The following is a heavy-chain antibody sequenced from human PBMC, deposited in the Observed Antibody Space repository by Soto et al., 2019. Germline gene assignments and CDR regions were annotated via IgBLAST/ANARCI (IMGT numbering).Heavy chain of an antibody. CDR1: GFTFSSYA. V-gene: IGHV3-30-3*01. Sequence: QVQLVESGGGVVQPGRSLRLSCAASGFTFSSYAMHWVRQAPGKGLEWVAVISYDGSNKYYADSVKGRFTISRDNSKNTLYLQMNSLRAEDTAVYYCARDSWITFGGVIGKGPNPVGMDVWGQGTTVTVSS. CDR2: ISYDGSNK. D-gene: IGHD3-16*02. J-gene: IGHJ6*02. CDR3: ARDSWITFGGVIGKGPNPVGMDV.